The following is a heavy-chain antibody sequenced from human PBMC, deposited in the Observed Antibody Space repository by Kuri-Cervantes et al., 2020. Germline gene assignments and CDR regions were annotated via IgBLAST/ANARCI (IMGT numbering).Heavy chain of an antibody. V-gene: IGHV3-9*01. CDR3: AKDIRYGDHGGFDY. Sequence: GGSLRLSCAASGFTLDDYAIHWVRQVPGKGLEWVSGISWNSGSVGYADSVKGRFIISRDNAKNSLYLQMNSLRAEDTALYYCAKDIRYGDHGGFDYWGQGTLVTVSS. J-gene: IGHJ4*02. CDR2: ISWNSGSV. D-gene: IGHD4-17*01. CDR1: GFTLDDYA.